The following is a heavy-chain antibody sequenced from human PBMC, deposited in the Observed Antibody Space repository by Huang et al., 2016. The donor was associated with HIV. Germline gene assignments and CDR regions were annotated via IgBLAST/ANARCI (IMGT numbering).Heavy chain of an antibody. J-gene: IGHJ4*02. V-gene: IGHV3-7*01. CDR1: GFTVSSYW. Sequence: EVQLVESGGGLVQPGGSVRLSCTASGFTVSSYWMSWVRQATGKGLEWVANIKQDGSEKYYVDSVKGGFYISRDNAKNSLYLQMNSLRAEDTAVYYCARRLRYYYGSGRTSGYFDYWGQGTLVTVSS. CDR2: IKQDGSEK. CDR3: ARRLRYYYGSGRTSGYFDY. D-gene: IGHD3-10*01.